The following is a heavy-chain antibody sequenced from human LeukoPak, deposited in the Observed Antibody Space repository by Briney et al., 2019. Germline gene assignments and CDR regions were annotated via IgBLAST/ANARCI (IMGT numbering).Heavy chain of an antibody. Sequence: GESLKISCKGSGYSFTSYWISWVRQMPGKGLEWMGRIDPSDSYTNYSPSLQGHVTISADKSISTAYLQWSSLKASDTAMYYCARTYYYGSGSYYSGTNFDYWGQGTLVTVSS. D-gene: IGHD3-10*01. J-gene: IGHJ4*02. V-gene: IGHV5-10-1*01. CDR2: IDPSDSYT. CDR1: GYSFTSYW. CDR3: ARTYYYGSGSYYSGTNFDY.